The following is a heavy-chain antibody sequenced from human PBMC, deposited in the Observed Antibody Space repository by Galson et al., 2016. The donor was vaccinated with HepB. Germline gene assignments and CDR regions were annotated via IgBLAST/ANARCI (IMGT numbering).Heavy chain of an antibody. Sequence: SLRLSCAASGFTFSTYYMDWVRQAPGKRLEYVSGISNNGGATYHADSVEGRFTISRDNSKNTVNLHMSSLRPEDTAVYYCVRAWSGSSPDYWGQGTQVTVSS. CDR2: ISNNGGAT. J-gene: IGHJ4*02. CDR1: GFTFSTYY. V-gene: IGHV3-64D*09. CDR3: VRAWSGSSPDY. D-gene: IGHD1-26*01.